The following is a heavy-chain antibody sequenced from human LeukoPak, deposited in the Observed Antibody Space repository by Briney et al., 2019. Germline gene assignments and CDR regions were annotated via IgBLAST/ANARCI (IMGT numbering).Heavy chain of an antibody. CDR3: ARLRGDSSSLY. CDR2: IYPGDSDT. Sequence: GESLKISCQGSGYSFTNFWIGWVRQPPGKGLEWMGIIYPGDSDTRYSPSFHGQVTISADRSISTVYLQWSSLKASDTAMYYCARLRGDSSSLYWGQGTLVTVSS. D-gene: IGHD6-6*01. V-gene: IGHV5-51*01. J-gene: IGHJ4*02. CDR1: GYSFTNFW.